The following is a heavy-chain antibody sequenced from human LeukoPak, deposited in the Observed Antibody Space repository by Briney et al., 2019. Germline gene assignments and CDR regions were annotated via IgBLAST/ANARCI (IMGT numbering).Heavy chain of an antibody. J-gene: IGHJ2*01. CDR1: GFTFSTYE. Sequence: GGSLRLSCAASGFTFSTYEMDWVRQAPGKGLEWVSYISSSGSAIYYADSVKGRLTISRDNTKNSLYLQMNSLTDADTAVYYCARESGRWYFDLWGRGTLVTVS. CDR3: ARESGRWYFDL. D-gene: IGHD3-10*01. CDR2: ISSSGSAI. V-gene: IGHV3-48*03.